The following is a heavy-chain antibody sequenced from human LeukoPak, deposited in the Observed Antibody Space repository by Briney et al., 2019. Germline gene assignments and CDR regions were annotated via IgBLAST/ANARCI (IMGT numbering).Heavy chain of an antibody. Sequence: GGSLRLSCTSSGFNFGDYAMTWVRQASGKGLEWVGFIRNKAYGATTQYAASVKGRFTISRDDSKSVADLQMNNLKTEDTAVYYCSRGPANNHSWSGYYDNWFGPWGQGTLVTVST. CDR1: GFNFGDYA. CDR2: IRNKAYGATT. V-gene: IGHV3-49*04. J-gene: IGHJ5*02. CDR3: SRGPANNHSWSGYYDNWFGP. D-gene: IGHD3-3*02.